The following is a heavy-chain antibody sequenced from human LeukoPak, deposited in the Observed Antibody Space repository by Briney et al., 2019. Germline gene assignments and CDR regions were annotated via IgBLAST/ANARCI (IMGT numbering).Heavy chain of an antibody. CDR2: INPNSGGT. J-gene: IGHJ6*02. D-gene: IGHD3-3*01. CDR1: GYTFTGYY. V-gene: IGHV1-2*06. CDR3: ATEPHYDFWGGYYLSYYYYGMDV. Sequence: GASVTVSCKASGYTFTGYYMHWVRQAPGQGLEWMGRINPNSGGTNYAQQFQGRVTMTRDTSISTAYMELSRLRSDDTAVYYCATEPHYDFWGGYYLSYYYYGMDVWGQGTTVTVSS.